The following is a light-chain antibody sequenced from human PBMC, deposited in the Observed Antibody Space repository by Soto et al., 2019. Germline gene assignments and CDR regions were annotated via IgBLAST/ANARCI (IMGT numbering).Light chain of an antibody. CDR3: QSYDSSLTVV. V-gene: IGLV1-40*01. Sequence: QSVLTQPPSVSGAPGQRVTISCTGSSSNIGAGYDVHWYQQVPGTAPKLLIYGNINRTSGVPDRFSGSKSGTSASLAITGLQADDGADYYCQSYDSSLTVVFGGGTKHTVL. CDR2: GNI. J-gene: IGLJ2*01. CDR1: SSNIGAGYD.